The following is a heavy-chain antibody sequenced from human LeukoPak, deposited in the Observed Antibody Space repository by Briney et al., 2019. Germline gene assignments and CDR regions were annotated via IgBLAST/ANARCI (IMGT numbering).Heavy chain of an antibody. CDR3: ARDSIAVAGHPGVGYYYMDV. D-gene: IGHD6-19*01. CDR1: GFTFDDYG. V-gene: IGHV3-20*04. J-gene: IGHJ6*03. Sequence: GGSLRLSWAASGFTFDDYGMSWVRQAPGKGLEWVAGINWNGGSTGYADSVKGRFTISRDNAKNSLYLQMNSLRAEDTALYYCARDSIAVAGHPGVGYYYMDVWGKGTTVTVSS. CDR2: INWNGGST.